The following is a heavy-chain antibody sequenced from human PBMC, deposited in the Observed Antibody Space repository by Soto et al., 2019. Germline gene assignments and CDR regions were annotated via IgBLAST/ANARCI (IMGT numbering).Heavy chain of an antibody. V-gene: IGHV1-69*02. J-gene: IGHJ4*01. CDR2: IIPILGIA. CDR1: GGTFSSYT. Sequence: SVKVSCKASGGTFSSYTISWVRQAPGQGLEWMGRIIPILGIANYAQKFQGRVTITADKSTSTAYMELNSLNTEDTAVYYCATGLLRYYAYWGHGTLVTVSS. D-gene: IGHD3-9*01. CDR3: ATGLLRYYAY.